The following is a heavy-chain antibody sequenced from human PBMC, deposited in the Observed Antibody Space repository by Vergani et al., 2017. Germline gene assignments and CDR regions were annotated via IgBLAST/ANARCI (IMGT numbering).Heavy chain of an antibody. CDR1: GGSITYGAFY. J-gene: IGHJ5*02. V-gene: IGHV4-39*01. D-gene: IGHD3-22*01. CDR3: ARCFRDEGMIYGGTVDSGFDP. Sequence: QLQLQESGPGLVKPSETLSLTCTVSGGSITYGAFYWGWIRQSPGKGLEWIGSIYYSENKFYNPSLESRVTLSIDTTKNQFSLKLKSVTAADTAVYYCARCFRDEGMIYGGTVDSGFDPWGQGTLVTVSS. CDR2: IYYSENK.